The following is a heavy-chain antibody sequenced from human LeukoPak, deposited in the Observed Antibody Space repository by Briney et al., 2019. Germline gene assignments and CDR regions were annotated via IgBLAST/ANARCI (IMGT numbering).Heavy chain of an antibody. D-gene: IGHD7-27*01. CDR3: VMSPGAYYYYMDV. V-gene: IGHV4-39*01. CDR2: IYYSGST. J-gene: IGHJ6*03. Sequence: PSETLSLTCTVSGGSISSSSYYWGWIRQPPGKGLEWIGSIYYSGSTYYNPSLKSRVTISVDTSKNQFSLKLSSVTAADTAVYYCVMSPGAYYYYMDVWGKGTTVTVSS. CDR1: GGSISSSSYY.